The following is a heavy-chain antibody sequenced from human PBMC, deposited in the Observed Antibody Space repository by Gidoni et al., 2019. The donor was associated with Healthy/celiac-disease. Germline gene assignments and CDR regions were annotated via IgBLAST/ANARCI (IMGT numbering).Heavy chain of an antibody. D-gene: IGHD6-13*01. Sequence: LEWMGGIIPIFGTANYAQKFQGRVTITADESTSTAYMELSSLRSEDTAVYYCARTLIAAAGTKTDAFDIWGQGTMVTVSS. CDR3: ARTLIAAAGTKTDAFDI. J-gene: IGHJ3*02. CDR2: IIPIFGTA. V-gene: IGHV1-69*01.